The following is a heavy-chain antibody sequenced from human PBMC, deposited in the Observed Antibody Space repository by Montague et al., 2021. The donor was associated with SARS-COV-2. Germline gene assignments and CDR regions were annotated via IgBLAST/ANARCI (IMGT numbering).Heavy chain of an antibody. CDR2: IYYSGST. V-gene: IGHV4-39*07. CDR3: ARALIMITFGGVIAHWFDP. J-gene: IGHJ5*02. D-gene: IGHD3-16*02. Sequence: SETLSLTCTVSGGSISSSSYYWGWIRQPPGKGLEWIGSIYYSGSTYYNPSLKSRVTISVDTSKNQFSLKLSSVTAADTAVYYCARALIMITFGGVIAHWFDPWGQGTLVTVSS. CDR1: GGSISSSSYY.